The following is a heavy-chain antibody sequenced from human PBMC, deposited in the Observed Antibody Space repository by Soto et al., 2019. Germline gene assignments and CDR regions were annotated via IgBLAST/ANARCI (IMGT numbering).Heavy chain of an antibody. CDR2: INYSGST. D-gene: IGHD3-3*01. CDR1: GGSITTGDHY. J-gene: IGHJ4*02. Sequence: QVQLQESGPGLVKPSQTLSLTCAVSGGSITTGDHYWRWIRQPPGKGLEWIGYINYSGSTYYNPPLKRRVTISADSAKNQFSLKLSSVTAADTAVYYCALSYDFWSGYWRDWGQGTLVTVSS. CDR3: ALSYDFWSGYWRD. V-gene: IGHV4-30-4*01.